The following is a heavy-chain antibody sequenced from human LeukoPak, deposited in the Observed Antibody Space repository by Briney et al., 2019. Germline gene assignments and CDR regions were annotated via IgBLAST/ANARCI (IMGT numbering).Heavy chain of an antibody. Sequence: SETLSLTRTVSGGSISSSSYYWGWIRQPPGKGLEWIGSIYYSGSTYYNPSLKSRVTISVDTSKNQFSLKLSSVTAADTAVYYCARRGDYGDKKARSWFDPWGQGTLVTVSS. J-gene: IGHJ5*02. CDR3: ARRGDYGDKKARSWFDP. V-gene: IGHV4-39*01. D-gene: IGHD4-17*01. CDR1: GGSISSSSYY. CDR2: IYYSGST.